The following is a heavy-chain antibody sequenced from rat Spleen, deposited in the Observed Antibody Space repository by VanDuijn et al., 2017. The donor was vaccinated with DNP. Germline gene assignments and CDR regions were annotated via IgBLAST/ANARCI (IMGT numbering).Heavy chain of an antibody. V-gene: IGHV5-17*01. J-gene: IGHJ2*01. CDR1: GFTFNGYG. Sequence: EVQLVESGGGLAQPGRSLKLSCTAPGFTFNGYGMHWIRQAPTKGLEWVAYISYDGGSTYYRDSVKGRFTISRDNAKSTLYLQMNSLRSEDMATYYCATRDYWGQGVTVTVSS. CDR2: ISYDGGST. CDR3: ATRDY.